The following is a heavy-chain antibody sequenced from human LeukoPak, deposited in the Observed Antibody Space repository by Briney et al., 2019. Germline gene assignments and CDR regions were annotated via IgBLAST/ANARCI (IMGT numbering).Heavy chain of an antibody. CDR3: AKKGASPGWFDP. Sequence: GGSLRLSCAVSGFTFSSYAMSWVRQAPGKGLDCVSGTSGSGGRSYYADSVKGRFTISRDNSKNMLYLDMNSLRVDDTAVYYCAKKGASPGWFDPWGQGTLVIVSS. V-gene: IGHV3-23*01. J-gene: IGHJ5*02. D-gene: IGHD3-16*01. CDR1: GFTFSSYA. CDR2: TSGSGGRS.